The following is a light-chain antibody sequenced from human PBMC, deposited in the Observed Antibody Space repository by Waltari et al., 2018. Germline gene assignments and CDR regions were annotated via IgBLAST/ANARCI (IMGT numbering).Light chain of an antibody. Sequence: EILMMQSPPTLSVSPGERDTLSCRASQSISRNLAWYQQKPGQAPRLLIYGASTRATGIPARFSGSGSGTEFTLTISSLQSEDFAVYYCQQYNNWRTFGQGTKLEIK. J-gene: IGKJ2*01. V-gene: IGKV3-15*01. CDR2: GAS. CDR1: QSISRN. CDR3: QQYNNWRT.